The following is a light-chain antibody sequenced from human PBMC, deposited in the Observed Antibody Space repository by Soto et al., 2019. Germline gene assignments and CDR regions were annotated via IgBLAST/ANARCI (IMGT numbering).Light chain of an antibody. J-gene: IGLJ1*01. Sequence: QSALTQPPSASGSPGQSVSISCTAPSSDVGGYNYVSWYQQHPGKAPKLMIYEVTKRPSGVPDRFSGSKSGNTASLTVSGLQAEDEADYYCSSSAGSNSFYVFGTGTKVTVL. CDR3: SSSAGSNSFYV. CDR1: SSDVGGYNY. V-gene: IGLV2-8*01. CDR2: EVT.